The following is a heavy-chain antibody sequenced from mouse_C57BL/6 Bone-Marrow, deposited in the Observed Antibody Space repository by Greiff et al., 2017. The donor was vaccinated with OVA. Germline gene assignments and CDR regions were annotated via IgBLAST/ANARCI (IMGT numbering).Heavy chain of an antibody. V-gene: IGHV5-9*04. J-gene: IGHJ3*01. D-gene: IGHD2-3*01. Sequence: KLMESGGGLVKPGGSLKLSCAASGFTFSSYTMSWVRQTPEKRLEWVATISGGGGNTYYPDSVKGRFTISRDNAKNTLYLQMSSLRSEDTALYYCASPFYDGYYEAWFAYWGQGTLVTVSA. CDR3: ASPFYDGYYEAWFAY. CDR2: ISGGGGNT. CDR1: GFTFSSYT.